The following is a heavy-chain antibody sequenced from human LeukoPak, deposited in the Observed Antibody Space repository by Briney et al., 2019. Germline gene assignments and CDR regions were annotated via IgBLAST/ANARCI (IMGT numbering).Heavy chain of an antibody. J-gene: IGHJ3*02. CDR1: GFTVSSNY. V-gene: IGHV3-53*01. CDR2: IYSGGST. Sequence: GGSLRLSCAASGFTVSSNYMSWVRQAPGKGLEWVSVIYSGGSTYYADSVKGRFTISRVNSKNTLYLQMNSLRAEDTAVYYCASSPGSSSPFDIWGQGTMVTVSS. CDR3: ASSPGSSSPFDI. D-gene: IGHD6-13*01.